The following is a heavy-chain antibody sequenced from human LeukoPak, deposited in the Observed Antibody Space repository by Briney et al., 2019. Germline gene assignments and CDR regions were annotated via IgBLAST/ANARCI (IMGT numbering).Heavy chain of an antibody. V-gene: IGHV3-20*04. CDR2: INWNGGST. J-gene: IGHJ4*02. CDR3: AKSYYDSSGYRGDFDY. Sequence: PGGSLRLSCAASGFTFDDYGMSWVRQAPGKGLEWVSGINWNGGSTGYADSVKGRFTISRDNAKNYLYLQMNSLRAEDTALYYCAKSYYDSSGYRGDFDYWGQGTLVTVSS. CDR1: GFTFDDYG. D-gene: IGHD3-22*01.